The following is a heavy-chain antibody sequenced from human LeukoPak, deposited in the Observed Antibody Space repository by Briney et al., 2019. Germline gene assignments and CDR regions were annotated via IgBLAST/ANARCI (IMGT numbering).Heavy chain of an antibody. V-gene: IGHV5-51*01. CDR2: IYPGYSDA. J-gene: IGHJ5*02. CDR3: VEFALSSSLDH. D-gene: IGHD6-13*01. CDR1: GYRLTNNW. Sequence: GESLKISCKISGYRLTNNWIGWVRQVPGKGLEWMGLIYPGYSDAKYSPSFQGQVTLSVDTSISTAYLQLGGLRASDTAIYYCVEFALSSSLDHRGQGTLVNVS.